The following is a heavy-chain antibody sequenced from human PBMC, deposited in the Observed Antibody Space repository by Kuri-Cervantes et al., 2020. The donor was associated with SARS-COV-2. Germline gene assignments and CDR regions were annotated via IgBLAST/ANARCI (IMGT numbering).Heavy chain of an antibody. CDR1: GGSISSYY. J-gene: IGHJ6*03. CDR2: IYTSGST. V-gene: IGHV4-4*07. Sequence: SETLSLTCTVSGGSISSYYWSWIRQPAGKGLEWIGRIYTSGSTNYNPSLKSRVTMSVDTSKNQFSLKLSSVTAADTAVYYCARDRTVTTLYYYYMDVWGKGTTVTVSS. D-gene: IGHD4-17*01. CDR3: ARDRTVTTLYYYYMDV.